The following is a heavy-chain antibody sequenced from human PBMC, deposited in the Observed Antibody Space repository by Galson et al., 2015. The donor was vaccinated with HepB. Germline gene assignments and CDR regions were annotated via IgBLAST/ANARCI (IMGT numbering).Heavy chain of an antibody. CDR1: GFTVSSNY. CDR3: ARLGGSYTRRGAFDI. D-gene: IGHD1-26*01. V-gene: IGHV3-53*01. Sequence: SLRLSCAASGFTVSSNYMSWVRQAPGKGLEWVSVIYSGGSTYYADSVKGRFTISRDNSKNTLYLQMNSLRAEDTAVYYCARLGGSYTRRGAFDIWGQGTMVTVSS. J-gene: IGHJ3*02. CDR2: IYSGGST.